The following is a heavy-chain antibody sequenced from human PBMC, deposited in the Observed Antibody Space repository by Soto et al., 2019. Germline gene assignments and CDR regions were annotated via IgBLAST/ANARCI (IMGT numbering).Heavy chain of an antibody. D-gene: IGHD3-10*01. J-gene: IGHJ4*02. V-gene: IGHV4-4*02. Sequence: QVQLQESGPGLVKPSGTLSLTCAVSGGSISSSNWWSWVRQPPGKGLQWIGEIYHSGSTNYIPSLKSRGTISVDKSRNQFSLKLSSVTAADTAVYYCARRWGEGRVDYWGQGTLVTVSS. CDR1: GGSISSSNW. CDR3: ARRWGEGRVDY. CDR2: IYHSGST.